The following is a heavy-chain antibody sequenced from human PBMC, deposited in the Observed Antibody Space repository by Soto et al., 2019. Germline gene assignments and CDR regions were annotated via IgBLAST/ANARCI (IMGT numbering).Heavy chain of an antibody. CDR1: GVSVSNNF. CDR2: IYSAGVT. Sequence: EVQLVESGGGLVQPGGSLTLSCAASGVSVSNNFMKWVRQAPGKGLEWVSLIYSAGVTAYADSVKGRFTISRDNSKNTLYLQMNSLRVEDAGVYYCARDGRPLHTNVIWGQGTMVTVSS. CDR3: ARDGRPLHTNVI. V-gene: IGHV3-66*01. J-gene: IGHJ3*02. D-gene: IGHD2-8*01.